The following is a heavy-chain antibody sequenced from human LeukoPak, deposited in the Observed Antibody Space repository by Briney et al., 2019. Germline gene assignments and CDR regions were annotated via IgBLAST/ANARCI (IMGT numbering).Heavy chain of an antibody. D-gene: IGHD3-22*01. J-gene: IGHJ4*02. CDR3: ARHEGYYDSSGYYHY. CDR2: IYPGDSDT. CDR1: GYSFTSYW. V-gene: IGHV5-51*01. Sequence: GESLKISCKGSGYSFTSYWIGWVRQMPGKGLEWMGIIYPGDSDTRYSPSFQGQVTISADKSISTAYLQGSSLKASDTAMYYCARHEGYYDSSGYYHYWGQGTLVTVSS.